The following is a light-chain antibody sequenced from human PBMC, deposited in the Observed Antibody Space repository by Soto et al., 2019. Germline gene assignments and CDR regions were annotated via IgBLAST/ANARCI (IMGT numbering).Light chain of an antibody. J-gene: IGKJ2*01. V-gene: IGKV3-20*01. CDR2: GAS. Sequence: EIVLTQSPGTLSLSPGERATLSCRASESISEDYLAWYQQKPGQAPRLVVYGASRRATGIPDRFSGSGSGTDFTLTISRLEPEDFAVYYCKQYGRTPGYSFGEGTKVEI. CDR3: KQYGRTPGYS. CDR1: ESISEDY.